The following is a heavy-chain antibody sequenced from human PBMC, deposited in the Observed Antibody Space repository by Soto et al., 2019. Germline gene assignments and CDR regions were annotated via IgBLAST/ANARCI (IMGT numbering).Heavy chain of an antibody. V-gene: IGHV3-23*01. CDR2: ISGSAANI. CDR3: AKGLNSNYADV. Sequence: PGGSLRLSCAASGFTFSSYAMTWVRQAPGKGLEWVSTISGSAANIDYADSVKGRFSISRDNSKNTLYLQMDTLGAEDTAIFYCAKGLNSNYADVWGKGTTVTVSS. D-gene: IGHD1-20*01. CDR1: GFTFSSYA. J-gene: IGHJ6*03.